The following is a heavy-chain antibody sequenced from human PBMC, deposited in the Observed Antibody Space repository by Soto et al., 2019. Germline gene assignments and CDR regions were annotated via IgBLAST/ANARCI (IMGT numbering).Heavy chain of an antibody. CDR3: ARDTIFGTFSGMDV. V-gene: IGHV4-59*12. CDR2: IYYSGST. Sequence: SETLSLTCTVSGGSISSYYWSWIRQPPGKGLEWIGYIYYSGSTYYNPSLKSRVTISVDTSKNQFSLKLSSVTAADTAVYYCARDTIFGTFSGMDVWGQGTTVT. J-gene: IGHJ6*02. D-gene: IGHD3-3*01. CDR1: GGSISSYY.